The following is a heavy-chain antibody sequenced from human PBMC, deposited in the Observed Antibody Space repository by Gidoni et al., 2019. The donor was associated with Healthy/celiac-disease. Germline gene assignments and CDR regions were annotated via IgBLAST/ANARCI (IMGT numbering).Heavy chain of an antibody. CDR2: IYHSGST. CDR3: ARSQRLGKYCTNGVCYYDY. Sequence: QVQLQESGPGLVKPSETLSLTCTVSGYSISSGYYWGWIRQPPGKGLEWIGSIYHSGSTYYNPSLKSRVTISVDTSKNQFSLKLSSVTAADTAVYYCARSQRLGKYCTNGVCYYDYWGQGTLVTVSS. CDR1: GYSISSGYY. J-gene: IGHJ4*02. V-gene: IGHV4-38-2*02. D-gene: IGHD2-8*01.